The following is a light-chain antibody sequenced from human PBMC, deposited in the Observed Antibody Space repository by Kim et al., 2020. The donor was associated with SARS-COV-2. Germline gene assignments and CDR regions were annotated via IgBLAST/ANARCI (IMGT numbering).Light chain of an antibody. J-gene: IGKJ1*01. V-gene: IGKV1-5*03. CDR1: QNIITW. CDR2: KAS. Sequence: DIYMTQSPSTLSASVGDRVTITCRATQNIITWLAWYQQKPGRAPKLLIYKASTLENGVPSRFSGRGSGTEFSLTINSLQPDDSATYYCQQYNSYSSWTFGQGTKVDIK. CDR3: QQYNSYSSWT.